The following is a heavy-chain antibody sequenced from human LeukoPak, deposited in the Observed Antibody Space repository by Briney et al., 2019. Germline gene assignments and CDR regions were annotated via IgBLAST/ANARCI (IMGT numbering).Heavy chain of an antibody. Sequence: QPGGSLRLSCAASGFMFRSYAMHWVRQAPGKGLEWVSVISGSGGSTYYADSVKGRFTISRDNSKNTLYLQMNSLRAEDTAVYYCAKEGPDIAVAATGAFDIWGQGTMVTVSS. V-gene: IGHV3-23*01. CDR3: AKEGPDIAVAATGAFDI. CDR1: GFMFRSYA. CDR2: ISGSGGST. D-gene: IGHD6-19*01. J-gene: IGHJ3*02.